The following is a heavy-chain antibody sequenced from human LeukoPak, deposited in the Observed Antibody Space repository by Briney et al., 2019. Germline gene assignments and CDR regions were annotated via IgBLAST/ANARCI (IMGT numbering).Heavy chain of an antibody. CDR3: AKEHLFGELPLWYSDS. V-gene: IGHV3-23*01. J-gene: IGHJ4*02. Sequence: GGSLSLSCAASGFTFSDYAMTWVRQAPGKGLEWISTISGSGGSTYYADSVKGRFTISRDNSKTTLYLQMNSLRAEDTAVYSCAKEHLFGELPLWYSDSWGQGTLVTVSS. D-gene: IGHD3-10*01. CDR1: GFTFSDYA. CDR2: ISGSGGST.